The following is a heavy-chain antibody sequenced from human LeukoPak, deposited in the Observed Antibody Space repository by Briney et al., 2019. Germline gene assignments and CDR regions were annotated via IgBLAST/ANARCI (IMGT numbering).Heavy chain of an antibody. CDR2: INPNSGGT. CDR3: ARVYGIRFDY. CDR1: GYTFTGYY. J-gene: IGHJ4*02. D-gene: IGHD4-17*01. V-gene: IGHV1-2*02. Sequence: ASVEVSYKPSGYTFTGYYMHWVRQAPGQGLEWMGWINPNSGGTNYAKKFQRRITMTRDTSISTAYMGRSRLRSDDTAVYYCARVYGIRFDYWGQGTLVTVSS.